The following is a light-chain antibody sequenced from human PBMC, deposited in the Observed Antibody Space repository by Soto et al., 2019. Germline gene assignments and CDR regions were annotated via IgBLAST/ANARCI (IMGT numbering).Light chain of an antibody. CDR3: QSYDSSLSSWV. CDR1: SSDVGSYNL. CDR2: EAT. V-gene: IGLV2-14*02. J-gene: IGLJ7*01. Sequence: QSALTQPASVSGSPEQSITISCTGTSSDVGSYNLVSWYQQHPGKAPKVMIYEATKRPSGVSNRFSGSKSGNTASLTISGLQAEDEADYYCQSYDSSLSSWVFGGGTQLTV.